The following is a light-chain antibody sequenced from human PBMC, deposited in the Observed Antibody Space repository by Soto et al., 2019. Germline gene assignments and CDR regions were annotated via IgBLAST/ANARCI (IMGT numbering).Light chain of an antibody. V-gene: IGLV2-11*01. CDR3: FSYAANDNWV. J-gene: IGLJ3*02. Sequence: SVLTQPHSVSGSPGQSVTISCTGTNSDVGRYNSVSWYQQLPGKAPQLIISAVRQRPSGVPDRFSGSKSGNTASLTISGLQTDDEADYFCFSYAANDNWVFGGGTKLTVL. CDR2: AVR. CDR1: NSDVGRYNS.